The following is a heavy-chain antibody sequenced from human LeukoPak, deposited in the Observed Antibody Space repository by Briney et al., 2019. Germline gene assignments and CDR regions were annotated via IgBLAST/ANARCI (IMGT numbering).Heavy chain of an antibody. D-gene: IGHD4/OR15-4a*01. CDR2: ISDPHSGSET. CDR1: GFTFSSFT. CDR3: AKTIREIDMSHDY. J-gene: IGHJ4*02. Sequence: PGGSLRLSCAASGFTFSSFTMNWVRQPLGQGLEWVSTISDPHSGSETHYADSVKGRSTISRDSSKNTLYLQMSSLRVEDTAVYYCAKTIREIDMSHDYWGQGALVTVSS. V-gene: IGHV3-23*01.